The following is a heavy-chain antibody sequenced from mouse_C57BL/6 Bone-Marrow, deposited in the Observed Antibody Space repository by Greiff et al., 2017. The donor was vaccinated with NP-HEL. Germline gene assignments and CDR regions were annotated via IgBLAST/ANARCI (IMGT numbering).Heavy chain of an antibody. CDR2: IDPANGNT. CDR3: ASITTVVATHYYFDY. D-gene: IGHD1-1*01. V-gene: IGHV14-3*01. Sequence: VQLKESVAELVRPGASVKLSCTASGFNITNTYMHWVKQRPEQGLEWIGRIDPANGNTKYAPKFQGKATITADTSSNTAYLQLSSLTSEDTAIYYCASITTVVATHYYFDYWGQGTTLTVSS. J-gene: IGHJ2*01. CDR1: GFNITNTY.